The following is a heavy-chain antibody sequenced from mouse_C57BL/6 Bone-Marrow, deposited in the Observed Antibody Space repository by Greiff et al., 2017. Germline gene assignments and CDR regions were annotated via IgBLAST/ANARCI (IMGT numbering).Heavy chain of an antibody. CDR3: ARHAEMYYDYAAY. V-gene: IGHV5-6*01. Sequence: EVLLVESGGDLVKPGGSLKLSCAASGFTFSSYGMSWVRQTPDKRLEWVASISSGGSYTYYPDSVKGRFSISRDNATNTLDLQVSRLKSEDTAMYYCARHAEMYYDYAAYWGQGTPVTVSA. D-gene: IGHD2-4*01. J-gene: IGHJ3*01. CDR2: ISSGGSYT. CDR1: GFTFSSYG.